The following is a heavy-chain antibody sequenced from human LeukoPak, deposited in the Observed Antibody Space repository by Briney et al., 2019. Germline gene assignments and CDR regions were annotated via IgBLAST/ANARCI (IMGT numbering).Heavy chain of an antibody. CDR2: ISWDGGST. CDR1: GFTFDDYT. Sequence: GGSLRLSCAASGFTFDDYTMHWVRQAPGKGLEWVSLISWDGGSTYYADSVKGRFTISRDDSKNTLYLQMNSLRDEDTAIYYCAKKVGSAWFFDYWGQGTLVTVSS. CDR3: AKKVGSAWFFDY. J-gene: IGHJ4*02. V-gene: IGHV3-43*01. D-gene: IGHD6-19*01.